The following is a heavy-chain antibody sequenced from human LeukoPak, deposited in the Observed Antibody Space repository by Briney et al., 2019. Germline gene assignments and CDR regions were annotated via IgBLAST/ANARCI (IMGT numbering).Heavy chain of an antibody. V-gene: IGHV3-30*02. J-gene: IGHJ4*02. CDR2: IRYVGSNT. Sequence: GGSLRLSCAASGFTFNNYGMRWVRQAPGKGLEWVAFIRYVGSNTYYADSVKGRFTISRDNSKNTLYLQMNSLRAEDTAVYYCAKDLAIFSMVRVVNYFDYWGQGTLVTVSS. D-gene: IGHD3-10*01. CDR1: GFTFNNYG. CDR3: AKDLAIFSMVRVVNYFDY.